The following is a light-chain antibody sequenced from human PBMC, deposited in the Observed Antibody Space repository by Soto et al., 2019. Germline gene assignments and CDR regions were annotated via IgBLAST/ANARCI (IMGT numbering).Light chain of an antibody. CDR1: SSDVGGYKY. Sequence: QSALTQPASVSGSPGQSITISCTGTSSDVGGYKYVSWYQQHPGKAPKLMIYDVSNRPSGVSNRFSGSKSGNTASLTISGLQAEDEADYYCSSYTRSSTLYVVFAGGTQLTVL. V-gene: IGLV2-14*01. CDR3: SSYTRSSTLYVV. CDR2: DVS. J-gene: IGLJ2*01.